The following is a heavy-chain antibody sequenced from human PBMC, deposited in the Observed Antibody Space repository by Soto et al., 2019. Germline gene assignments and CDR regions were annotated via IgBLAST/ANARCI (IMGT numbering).Heavy chain of an antibody. J-gene: IGHJ4*02. CDR1: GGTFSSYT. Sequence: SVKVSCKASGGTFSSYTISWVRQAPGQGLEWMGRIIPILGIANYAQKLQGRVTITADKSTSTAYMELSSLRSEDTAVYYCARESSTARISTNFDYWGQGTLVTVSS. CDR3: ARESSTARISTNFDY. V-gene: IGHV1-69*04. D-gene: IGHD3-3*02. CDR2: IIPILGIA.